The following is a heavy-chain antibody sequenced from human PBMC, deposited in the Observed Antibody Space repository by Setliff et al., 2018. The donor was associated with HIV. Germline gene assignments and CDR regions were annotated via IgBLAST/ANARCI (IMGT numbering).Heavy chain of an antibody. CDR3: ASDITAAGKGGN. Sequence: SVKVSCKAFGGTFSSYGIVWFRQAPGQGLEWMGGIVPIDGRPSYAQKFQDRVTITADESTSTAYMELRSLRSDDTAVYYCASDITAAGKGGNWGQGTLVTVSS. D-gene: IGHD6-13*01. CDR2: IVPIDGRP. V-gene: IGHV1-69*13. J-gene: IGHJ4*02. CDR1: GGTFSSYG.